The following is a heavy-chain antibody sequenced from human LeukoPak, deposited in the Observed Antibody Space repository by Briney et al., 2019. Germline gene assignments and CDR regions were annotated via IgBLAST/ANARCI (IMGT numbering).Heavy chain of an antibody. CDR1: GFTFSSYW. D-gene: IGHD5-12*01. Sequence: PGGSLRLSCAASGFTFSSYWMSWVRQAPGKGLGWVANIKQDGSEKYYVDSVKGRFTISRDNAKNSLYLQMNSLRAEDTAVYYCARAPGSGYEGDGGKEPLVPVSS. CDR2: IKQDGSEK. J-gene: IGHJ4*02. V-gene: IGHV3-7*01. CDR3: ARAPGSGYEGD.